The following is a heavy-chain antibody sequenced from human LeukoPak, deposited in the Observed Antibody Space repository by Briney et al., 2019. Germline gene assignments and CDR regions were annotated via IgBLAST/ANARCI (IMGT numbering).Heavy chain of an antibody. Sequence: PGGSLRLSCAVSGFTFSSYAMSWVRQAPGKGLEWVSTISASAASTYYADSVKGRFTLSRDNSKNTLFLQMISLRAEDTAVYYCAKDSKVGLAGATDYWGQGTLVTVSS. V-gene: IGHV3-23*01. CDR2: ISASAAST. CDR3: AKDSKVGLAGATDY. D-gene: IGHD1-26*01. J-gene: IGHJ4*02. CDR1: GFTFSSYA.